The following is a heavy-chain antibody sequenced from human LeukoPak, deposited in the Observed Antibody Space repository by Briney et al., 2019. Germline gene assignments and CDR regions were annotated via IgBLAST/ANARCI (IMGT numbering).Heavy chain of an antibody. CDR2: ISSSGSTI. J-gene: IGHJ3*02. D-gene: IGHD2-15*01. Sequence: PGGSLRLSCAASGFTFSDYYMSWIRQAPGKGLEWVSYISSSGSTIYYADSVKGRFTISRDNAKNSLYLQMNSLRAEDTAVYYFXRVDCSGGSCYPAWDAFDIWGQGTMVTVSS. V-gene: IGHV3-11*04. CDR3: XRVDCSGGSCYPAWDAFDI. CDR1: GFTFSDYY.